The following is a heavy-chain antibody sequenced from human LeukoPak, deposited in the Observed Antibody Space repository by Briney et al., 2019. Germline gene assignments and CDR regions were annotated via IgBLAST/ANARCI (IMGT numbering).Heavy chain of an antibody. CDR3: ARMGSWYFGSIDY. CDR1: GYSFTNYG. Sequence: ASVKVSCKASGYSFTNYGISWVRQAPGQGLEWMGWISRHNGDTNYAQKFQGRVTITADKSTSTAYMELSSLRSEDTAVYYCARMGSWYFGSIDYWGQGTLVTVSS. CDR2: ISRHNGDT. D-gene: IGHD6-13*01. J-gene: IGHJ4*02. V-gene: IGHV1-18*01.